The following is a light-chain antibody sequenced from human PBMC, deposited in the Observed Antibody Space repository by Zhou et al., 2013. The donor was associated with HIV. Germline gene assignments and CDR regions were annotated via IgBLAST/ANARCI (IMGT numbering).Light chain of an antibody. CDR2: GNS. CDR3: QSYDSSLSGWX. V-gene: IGLV1-40*01. CDR1: SSNIGAGYD. J-gene: IGLJ3*02. Sequence: QSVLTQPPSVSGAPGQRVTISCTGSSSNIGAGYDVHWYQQLPGTAPKLLIYGNSNRPSGVPDRFSGSKSGTSASLAITGLQAEDEADYHCQSYDSSLSGWXFGGGTKLTV.